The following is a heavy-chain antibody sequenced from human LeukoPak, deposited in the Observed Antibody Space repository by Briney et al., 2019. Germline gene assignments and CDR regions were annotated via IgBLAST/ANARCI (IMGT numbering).Heavy chain of an antibody. V-gene: IGHV3-23*01. CDR1: GSTFSTYA. Sequence: GGSLRLSCAASGSTFSTYAMNWVRQAPAKGLEWVSTIGGGGPTTDYADSVKDRFTISRDNSKNTLYLQMNSLRAEDTAVYFCARGFLGGTDQYFDSWGQGTLVTVSS. D-gene: IGHD6-19*01. CDR2: IGGGGPTT. CDR3: ARGFLGGTDQYFDS. J-gene: IGHJ4*02.